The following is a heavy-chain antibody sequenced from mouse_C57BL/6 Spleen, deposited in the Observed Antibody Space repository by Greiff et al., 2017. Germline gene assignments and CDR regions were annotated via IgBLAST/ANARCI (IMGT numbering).Heavy chain of an antibody. J-gene: IGHJ2*01. CDR2: IDPSDSYT. CDR1: GYTFTSYW. Sequence: QVNVKQPGAELVMPGASVKLSCKASGYTFTSYWMHWVKQRPGQGLEWIGEIDPSDSYTNYNQKFKGQSTLTVDKSSSPAYMQLSSLTSADSAVYYCARSLYSKPFDYWGQGTTRTVSS. D-gene: IGHD2-5*01. V-gene: IGHV1-69*01. CDR3: ARSLYSKPFDY.